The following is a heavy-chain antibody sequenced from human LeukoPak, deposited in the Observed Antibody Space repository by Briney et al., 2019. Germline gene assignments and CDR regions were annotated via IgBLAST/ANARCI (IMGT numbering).Heavy chain of an antibody. V-gene: IGHV4-31*03. CDR1: GVSISSGGYY. CDR2: IYYSGST. Sequence: PSETLSLTCTVSGVSISSGGYYWSWIRQHPGKGLEWIGYIYYSGSTYYNPSLKSRVTISVDTSKNQFSLKLSSVTAADTAVYYCASGGMAAAGIIDWDFDYWGQGTLVTVSS. CDR3: ASGGMAAAGIIDWDFDY. D-gene: IGHD6-13*01. J-gene: IGHJ4*02.